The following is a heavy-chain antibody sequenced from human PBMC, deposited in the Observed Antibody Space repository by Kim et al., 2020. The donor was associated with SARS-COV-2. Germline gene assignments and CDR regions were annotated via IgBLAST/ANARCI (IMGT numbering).Heavy chain of an antibody. D-gene: IGHD6-6*01. V-gene: IGHV4-30-2*01. J-gene: IGHJ4*02. CDR3: VRSIEGIDSHFDY. CDR1: GGSISSGDYS. Sequence: SETLSLTCAVSGGSISSGDYSWSWIRQPPGKGLVWIGYIYHSGSTHYNPSLKSRVTISVDRSKNQFSLKLSSVTAADTAVYYCVRSIEGIDSHFDYWGQGTLVTVSS. CDR2: IYHSGST.